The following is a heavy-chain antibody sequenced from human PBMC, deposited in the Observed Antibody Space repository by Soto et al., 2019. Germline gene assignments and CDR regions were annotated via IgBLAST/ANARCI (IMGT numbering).Heavy chain of an antibody. J-gene: IGHJ5*02. Sequence: SETLSLTCAVSGGSISSSNWWSWVRQPPGKGLEWIGEIYHSGSTNYNPSLKSRVTISVDKSKNQFSLKLSSVTAADTAVYYCASLGPQLGAPNWFDPWGQGTLVTVSS. CDR3: ASLGPQLGAPNWFDP. D-gene: IGHD1-1*01. CDR2: IYHSGST. CDR1: GGSISSSNW. V-gene: IGHV4-4*02.